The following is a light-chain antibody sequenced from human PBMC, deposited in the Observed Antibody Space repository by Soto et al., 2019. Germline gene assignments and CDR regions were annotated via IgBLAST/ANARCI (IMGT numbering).Light chain of an antibody. CDR3: CSYAGSYTVV. Sequence: QSVLTQPRSVSGSPGQSLTISCTGTSSDVGGYNYVSWYQQHPGKAPKLMIYDVSKRPSGVPDRFSGSKSGNTASLTISGLQAEDEADYYCCSYAGSYTVVFGGGTKLTVL. V-gene: IGLV2-11*01. CDR1: SSDVGGYNY. CDR2: DVS. J-gene: IGLJ2*01.